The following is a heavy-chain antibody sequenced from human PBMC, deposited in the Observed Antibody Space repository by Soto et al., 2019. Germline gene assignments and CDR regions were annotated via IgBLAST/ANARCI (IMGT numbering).Heavy chain of an antibody. CDR1: GFTFSNAW. Sequence: EVQLVESGGGLVKPGGSLRLSCAASGFTFSNAWMNWVRQAPGKGLEWVGRIKSKTDGGTKDYAAPVKGRFTISRDDSKNKLYLQMNSLKTEDTAVDYCNTHGDYRDFDYWGQGTLVTVSS. CDR2: IKSKTDGGTK. D-gene: IGHD4-17*01. V-gene: IGHV3-15*07. J-gene: IGHJ4*02. CDR3: NTHGDYRDFDY.